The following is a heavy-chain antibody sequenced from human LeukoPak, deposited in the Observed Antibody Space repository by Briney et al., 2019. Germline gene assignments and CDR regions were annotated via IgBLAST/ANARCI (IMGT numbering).Heavy chain of an antibody. CDR2: ITSSGSYM. J-gene: IGHJ6*02. Sequence: PGGSLRLSCAASGFTFSSFSMDWVRQAPGKGLEWVSSITSSGSYMYYADSVKGRFTISRDNTKNSLYLQMDSLRAEDTAVYYCARDGEAAAEYYYGMDVWGQGTTVTVSS. CDR3: ARDGEAAAEYYYGMDV. D-gene: IGHD6-13*01. CDR1: GFTFSSFS. V-gene: IGHV3-21*01.